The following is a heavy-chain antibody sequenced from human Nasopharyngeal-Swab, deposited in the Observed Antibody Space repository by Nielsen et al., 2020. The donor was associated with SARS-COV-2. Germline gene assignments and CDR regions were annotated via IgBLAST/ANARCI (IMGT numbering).Heavy chain of an antibody. V-gene: IGHV3-30*04. Sequence: GESLKISCAASGFTFSSYAMHWVRQAQGKGLEWVAVISYDGSNKYYADSVKGRFTISRDNSKNTLYLQMNSLRAEDTAVYYCASSPGIAAPTGMDVWGQGTTVTVSS. CDR3: ASSPGIAAPTGMDV. CDR1: GFTFSSYA. J-gene: IGHJ6*02. CDR2: ISYDGSNK. D-gene: IGHD6-13*01.